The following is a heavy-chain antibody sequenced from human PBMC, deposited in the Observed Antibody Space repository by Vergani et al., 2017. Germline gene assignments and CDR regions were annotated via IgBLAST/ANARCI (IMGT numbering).Heavy chain of an antibody. CDR1: GGSISSYY. Sequence: QVQLQESGPGLVKPSETLSLTCTVSGGSISSYYWSWIRQPPGKGLEWIGYIYTSWSTNYNPSLKSRVTISVDTSKNQFSLKLSSVTAADTAVYYCARGGYNWGGTGMDVWGQGTTVTVSS. D-gene: IGHD5-24*01. V-gene: IGHV4-4*09. J-gene: IGHJ6*02. CDR3: ARGGYNWGGTGMDV. CDR2: IYTSWST.